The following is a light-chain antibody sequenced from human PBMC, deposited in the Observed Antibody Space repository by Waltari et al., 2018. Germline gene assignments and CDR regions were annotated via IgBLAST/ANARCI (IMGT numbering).Light chain of an antibody. Sequence: EVVLTQSPGTLSLSPGERATLDCRASPSVGTSLAWYQQKPGQAPRLLIYGASRRATGIPDRFSGSGSGTDFSLTISRLEPEDFAVYYCQHYVRLPATFGQGTKVEI. J-gene: IGKJ1*01. CDR2: GAS. CDR1: PSVGTS. CDR3: QHYVRLPAT. V-gene: IGKV3-20*01.